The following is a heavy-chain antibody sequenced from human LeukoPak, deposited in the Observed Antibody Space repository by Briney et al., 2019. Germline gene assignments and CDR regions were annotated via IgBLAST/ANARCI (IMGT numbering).Heavy chain of an antibody. J-gene: IGHJ4*02. V-gene: IGHV1-18*01. Sequence: ASVKVSCKASGYTFTSYGISWVRQAPGQGLEWMGWISAYNGNTNYAQKLQGRVTMTTDTSTSTAYMELRSLRSDDTAVYYCARSRDYDSSGYQVYWGQGTLVTVSS. CDR1: GYTFTSYG. CDR2: ISAYNGNT. D-gene: IGHD3-22*01. CDR3: ARSRDYDSSGYQVY.